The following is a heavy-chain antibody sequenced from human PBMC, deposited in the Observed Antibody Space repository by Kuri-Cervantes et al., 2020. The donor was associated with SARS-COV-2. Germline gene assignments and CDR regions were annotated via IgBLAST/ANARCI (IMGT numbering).Heavy chain of an antibody. CDR2: IRYDGSNK. CDR3: ANQPGYDFWSSYYIDY. D-gene: IGHD3-3*01. V-gene: IGHV3-30*02. Sequence: GGSLRLSCAASGFTFSSYGMHWVRQAPGKGLEWVAFIRYDGSNKYYADSVKGRFTISRDNSKNTLYLQMNSLRAEDTAVYYCANQPGYDFWSSYYIDYWGQGTLVTVSS. CDR1: GFTFSSYG. J-gene: IGHJ4*02.